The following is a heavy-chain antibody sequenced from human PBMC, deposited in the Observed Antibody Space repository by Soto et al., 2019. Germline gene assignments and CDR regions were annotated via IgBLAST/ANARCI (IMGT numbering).Heavy chain of an antibody. CDR2: ISYDGSNK. V-gene: IGHV3-30-3*01. J-gene: IGHJ6*02. CDR1: GFTFSSYA. D-gene: IGHD4-4*01. CDR3: ARDDSNYAPYYYYGMDV. Sequence: GGSLRLSCAASGFTFSSYAMHWVRQAPGKGLEWVAVISYDGSNKYYADSVKGRFTISRDNSKNTLYLQMNSLRAEDTAVYYCARDDSNYAPYYYYGMDVWGQGTTVTVSS.